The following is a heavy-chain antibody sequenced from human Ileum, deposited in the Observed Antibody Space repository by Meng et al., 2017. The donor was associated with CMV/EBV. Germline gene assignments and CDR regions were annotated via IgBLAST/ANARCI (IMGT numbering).Heavy chain of an antibody. D-gene: IGHD3-10*01. CDR1: GASINNTSYY. V-gene: IGHV4-39*01. J-gene: IGHJ4*02. CDR2: IYHSGST. CDR3: ARHWFSYYFDY. Sequence: SETLSLTCTVSGASINNTSYYWGWIRQPPGEGLEWIGSIYHSGSTYSNSSLKNRVTMSVDASRKQFSLRLKSVTATDTAVYYCARHWFSYYFDYWGQGIRV.